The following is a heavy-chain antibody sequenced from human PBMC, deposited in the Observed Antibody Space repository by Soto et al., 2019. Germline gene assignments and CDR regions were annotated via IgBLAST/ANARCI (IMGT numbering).Heavy chain of an antibody. CDR1: GASITNYY. V-gene: IGHV4-59*01. CDR3: ARDSRVPT. Sequence: SETLSLTCTVSGASITNYYWSWIRQPPGKGLEWVGNIYYTGSTNYNPSLKSRVTISIDTSKNQFSLRLSSVTAADTAVYYCARDSRVPTWGQGTLVTVSS. J-gene: IGHJ5*01. CDR2: IYYTGST.